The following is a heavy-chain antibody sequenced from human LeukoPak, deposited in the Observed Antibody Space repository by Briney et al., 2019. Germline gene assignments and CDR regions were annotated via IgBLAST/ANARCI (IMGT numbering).Heavy chain of an antibody. V-gene: IGHV3-23*01. CDR1: GFTFSTYV. Sequence: GGSLILSCAASGFTFSTYVMSWVRQAPGKGLEWVSGISGGGDNTYYADSVKGRFTISRDNSKNTLYLQMNSLRAEDTAVYYCAKGSGYDTDFDYWGQGTLVTVSS. J-gene: IGHJ4*02. CDR3: AKGSGYDTDFDY. CDR2: ISGGGDNT. D-gene: IGHD3-9*01.